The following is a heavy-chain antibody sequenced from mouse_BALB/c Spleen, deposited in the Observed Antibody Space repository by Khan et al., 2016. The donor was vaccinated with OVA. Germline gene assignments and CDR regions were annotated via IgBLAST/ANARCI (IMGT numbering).Heavy chain of an antibody. Sequence: EVKLEVSGPGLVKPSQSLSLTCTVTGYSITSGYAWNWIRQFPGNKLEWMGYISYSGVTSYTPSLKSRISITRDTSKNQFFLQLNSVTTEDTATYYCARGNYHGYYFDYWGQGTTLTVSS. V-gene: IGHV3-2*02. CDR3: ARGNYHGYYFDY. CDR1: GYSITSGYA. J-gene: IGHJ2*01. D-gene: IGHD1-1*01. CDR2: ISYSGVT.